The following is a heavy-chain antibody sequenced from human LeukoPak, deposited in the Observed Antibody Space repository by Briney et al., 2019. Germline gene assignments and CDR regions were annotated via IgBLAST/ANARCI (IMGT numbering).Heavy chain of an antibody. J-gene: IGHJ4*02. V-gene: IGHV3-7*03. Sequence: GGSLRLSCAASGFTVNDAWMNWVRQVPGKGLEWVANMKGDGSEIYYVDSVKGRFTISRDNAKNSLYLQMNNLRAEDTAIYYCARDLGWLLLDYWGQGTLVTVSS. D-gene: IGHD2-15*01. CDR2: MKGDGSEI. CDR3: ARDLGWLLLDY. CDR1: GFTVNDAW.